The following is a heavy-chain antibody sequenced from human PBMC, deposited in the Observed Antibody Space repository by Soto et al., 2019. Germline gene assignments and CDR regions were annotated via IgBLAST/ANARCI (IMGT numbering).Heavy chain of an antibody. Sequence: SETLSLTCAVSGGSISSSNWWSWVRQPPGKGLEWIGEIYHSGSTNYNPSLKSRVTISVDKSKNQFSLKLSSVTAADTAVYYCAGPDTAMVRYYYYYYGMDVWGQGTTVTVSS. V-gene: IGHV4-4*02. CDR1: GGSISSSNW. D-gene: IGHD5-18*01. CDR2: IYHSGST. J-gene: IGHJ6*02. CDR3: AGPDTAMVRYYYYYYGMDV.